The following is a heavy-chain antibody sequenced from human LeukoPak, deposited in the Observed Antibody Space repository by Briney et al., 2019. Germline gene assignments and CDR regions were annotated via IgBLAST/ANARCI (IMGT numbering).Heavy chain of an antibody. Sequence: PGGSLGLSCAASGFTFSDYYMTWIRQAPGKGLEWISYIRGSGHTIYYLDSVKGRFSISRDNAKNSLYLQMNSLTVDDTAVYYCARGGGASLPDALDVWGQGTMVTVSS. D-gene: IGHD1-26*01. CDR2: IRGSGHTI. CDR1: GFTFSDYY. J-gene: IGHJ3*01. V-gene: IGHV3-11*01. CDR3: ARGGGASLPDALDV.